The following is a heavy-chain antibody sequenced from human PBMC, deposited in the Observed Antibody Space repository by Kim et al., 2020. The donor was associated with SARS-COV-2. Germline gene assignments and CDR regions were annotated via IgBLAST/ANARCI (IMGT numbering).Heavy chain of an antibody. CDR1: GGSISSYY. V-gene: IGHV4-59*01. Sequence: SETMSFTCTVSGGSISSYYWSWIRQPPGKGLEWIGYIYYSGSTNYNPSLKSRVTISVDTSKNKFSLKLSSVTAADTAVYYCARRHDDSSGYYYQEGWFDP. CDR2: IYYSGST. J-gene: IGHJ5*02. CDR3: ARRHDDSSGYYYQEGWFDP. D-gene: IGHD3-22*01.